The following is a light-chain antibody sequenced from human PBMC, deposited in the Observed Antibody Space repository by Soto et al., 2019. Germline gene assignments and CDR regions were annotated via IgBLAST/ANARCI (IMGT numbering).Light chain of an antibody. Sequence: ENVLTQSPATLSLSPGERATLSCGASQAVTSRNLAWYQQKPGLAPRLLIYDASNRAPGIPDRFSGSGSGTDFTLTISRLEPEDFVVYYCHQYGTSPQTFGLGTKLEIK. CDR3: HQYGTSPQT. J-gene: IGKJ2*01. V-gene: IGKV3D-20*01. CDR1: QAVTSRN. CDR2: DAS.